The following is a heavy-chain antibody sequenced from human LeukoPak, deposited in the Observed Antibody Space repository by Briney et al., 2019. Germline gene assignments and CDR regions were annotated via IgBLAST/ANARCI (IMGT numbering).Heavy chain of an antibody. Sequence: GGSLRLSCAAPGFIFDNYAIHWVRQAPGKGLEWVSLISGDGSSTFYADSARGRFTISRDNTRKSLSLQMSSLRSEDTALYYCARESETSGWYDYWGQGTLVTVSS. CDR1: GFIFDNYA. CDR2: ISGDGSST. D-gene: IGHD6-19*01. J-gene: IGHJ4*02. CDR3: ARESETSGWYDY. V-gene: IGHV3-43*02.